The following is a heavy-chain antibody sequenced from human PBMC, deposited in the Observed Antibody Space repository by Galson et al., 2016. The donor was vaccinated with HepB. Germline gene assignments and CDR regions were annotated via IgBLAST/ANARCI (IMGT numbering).Heavy chain of an antibody. D-gene: IGHD3-16*01. CDR3: ARPVFFFLRFIATDDY. V-gene: IGHV3-66*02. J-gene: IGHJ4*02. CDR1: GFSVNNNY. Sequence: SLRLSCAASGFSVNNNYMSWVRQAPGKGLEWVSVLYSGGDATYYAESVKGRFTISRDKSKNTLYLQMNSLRPEDTAVYYCARPVFFFLRFIATDDYWGQGTPVIVSS. CDR2: LYSGGDAT.